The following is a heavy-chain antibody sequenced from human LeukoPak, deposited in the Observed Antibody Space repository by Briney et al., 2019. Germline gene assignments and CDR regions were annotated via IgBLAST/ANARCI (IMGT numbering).Heavy chain of an antibody. CDR1: GFAFSSYG. CDR2: IRYDGSNK. D-gene: IGHD3-3*01. V-gene: IGHV3-30*02. CDR3: AKDDSSDFWSGSIDY. J-gene: IGHJ4*02. Sequence: GGSLRLSCAASGFAFSSYGMHWVRQAPGKGLEWVAFIRYDGSNKYYADSVKGRFTISRDNSKNTLYLQMNSLRAEDTAVYYCAKDDSSDFWSGSIDYWGQGTLVTVSS.